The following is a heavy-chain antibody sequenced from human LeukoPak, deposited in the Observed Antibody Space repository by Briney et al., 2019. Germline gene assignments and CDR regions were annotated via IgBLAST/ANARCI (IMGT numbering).Heavy chain of an antibody. D-gene: IGHD1-14*01. V-gene: IGHV3-74*01. J-gene: IGHJ4*02. CDR3: ARITNRDYFDY. CDR1: GFTFSSYW. CDR2: INSDGSST. Sequence: GGSLRLSCAASGFTFSSYWMHWVRQAPGKGLVWVSRINSDGSSTTYADSVKGRFTISRDNAKNTLYLQMNSLRAEDTAVYYCARITNRDYFDYWGQGTLVTVSS.